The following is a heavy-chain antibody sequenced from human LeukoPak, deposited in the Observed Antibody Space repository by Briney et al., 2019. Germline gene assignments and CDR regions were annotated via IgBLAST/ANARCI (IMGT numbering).Heavy chain of an antibody. J-gene: IGHJ3*02. Sequence: GGSLRLSCPVSGFTLSSTDMHWVRQVQGKGLEWVSHIGPDGDTHYPDSVKGRFTISRDGAKNSLYLEMSSLRGEDTALYYCARDTSPRIAAIYYDAFDIWGQGTMVTVSS. CDR2: IGPDGDT. V-gene: IGHV3-13*01. CDR3: ARDTSPRIAAIYYDAFDI. D-gene: IGHD6-13*01. CDR1: GFTLSSTD.